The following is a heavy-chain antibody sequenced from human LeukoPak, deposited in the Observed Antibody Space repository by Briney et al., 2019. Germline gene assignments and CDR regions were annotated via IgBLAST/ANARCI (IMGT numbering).Heavy chain of an antibody. J-gene: IGHJ5*02. Sequence: GASVKVSCKASGGTFSSYAISWVRQAPGQGLEWMGWISAYNGNTNYAQKLQGRVTMTTDTSTSTAYMELRSLRSDDTAVYYCARLPAYCSSTSCYLIDPWGQGTLVTVSS. CDR2: ISAYNGNT. D-gene: IGHD2-2*01. CDR1: GGTFSSYA. V-gene: IGHV1-18*01. CDR3: ARLPAYCSSTSCYLIDP.